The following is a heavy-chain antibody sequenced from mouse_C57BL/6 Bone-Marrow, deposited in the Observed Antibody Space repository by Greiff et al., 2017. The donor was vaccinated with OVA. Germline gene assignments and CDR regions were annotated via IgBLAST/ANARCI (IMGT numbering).Heavy chain of an antibody. V-gene: IGHV1-39*01. J-gene: IGHJ2*01. CDR2: INPNYGTT. D-gene: IGHD3-2*02. Sequence: EVKLMEPGPELVKPGASVKLSCKASGYSFTDYYMNWVKQSNGQSLEWIGVINPNYGTTSYNQKFKGKATLPVAQSSSTAYMQLNSLPSEDSAVDYCARGGGSGSHDYWDQGTTLPVSS. CDR1: GYSFTDYY. CDR3: ARGGGSGSHDY.